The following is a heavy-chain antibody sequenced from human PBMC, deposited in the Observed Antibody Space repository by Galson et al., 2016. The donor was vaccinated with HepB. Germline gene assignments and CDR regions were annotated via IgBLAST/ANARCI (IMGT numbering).Heavy chain of an antibody. Sequence: SETLSLTCTVSGSPIGSNCWTWVRQAPGKGLEWIGHLYANGGTTNERLSLKTRLAMSADRSKNQLSMRLSSVTAADTAVYYCARGGNFWSRRDFHALDVWGKGTTVTVS. J-gene: IGHJ6*03. CDR3: ARGGNFWSRRDFHALDV. CDR1: GSPIGSNC. CDR2: LYANGGTT. D-gene: IGHD1-1*01. V-gene: IGHV4-4*07.